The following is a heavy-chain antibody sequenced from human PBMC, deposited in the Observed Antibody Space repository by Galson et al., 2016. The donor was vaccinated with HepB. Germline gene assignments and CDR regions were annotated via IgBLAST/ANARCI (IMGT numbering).Heavy chain of an antibody. CDR2: FDPEDNET. V-gene: IGHV1-24*01. CDR1: GSTLPQLS. Sequence: SVKVSCKVFGSTLPQLSVHWVRQAPGKGLEWMGAFDPEDNETIYAEKFQGRFTMTEDTATDKAYMELSSLRSADTALYYCATSSIGDGTIEFWGLGTLVTASS. D-gene: IGHD2-21*01. CDR3: ATSSIGDGTIEF. J-gene: IGHJ4*02.